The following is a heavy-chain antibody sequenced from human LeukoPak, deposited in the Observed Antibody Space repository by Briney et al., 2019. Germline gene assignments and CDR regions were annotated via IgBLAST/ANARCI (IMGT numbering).Heavy chain of an antibody. CDR3: ARRLDYGNHAFHHYYMDV. Sequence: EASVKVSCKASGYLFIVYNIHWVRQAPGQGLEWMGWINPNTGDTNYAQKLQGRVTMTRDTSISTVYMELRSLTYEDTALYYCARRLDYGNHAFHHYYMDVWGKGTTVSVSS. CDR1: GYLFIVYN. J-gene: IGHJ6*03. V-gene: IGHV1-2*02. CDR2: INPNTGDT. D-gene: IGHD4-11*01.